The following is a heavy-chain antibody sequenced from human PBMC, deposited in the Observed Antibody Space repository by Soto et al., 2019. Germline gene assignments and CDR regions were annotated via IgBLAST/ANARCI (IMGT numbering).Heavy chain of an antibody. CDR2: ISSSGITT. CDR1: GFTFSDYY. Sequence: LRLSCAASGFTFSDYYMSWIRQAPGNGLEWVSDISSSGITTYYADSVKGRFTISRDNAKNSLFLQMNGLRAEDTAVYYCARESSLYCSGGRCYVDYWGKGTLV. V-gene: IGHV3-11*01. D-gene: IGHD2-15*01. CDR3: ARESSLYCSGGRCYVDY. J-gene: IGHJ4*02.